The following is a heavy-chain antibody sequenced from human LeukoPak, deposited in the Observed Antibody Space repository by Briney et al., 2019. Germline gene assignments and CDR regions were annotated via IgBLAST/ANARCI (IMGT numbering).Heavy chain of an antibody. CDR2: IRYDGSNK. J-gene: IGHJ6*03. Sequence: GGSLRLSCAASGFTFSSYGMHWVRQAPGKGLEWVAFIRYDGSNKYYADSVKGRFTISRDNSKNTLYLQMNSLRAEDTAVYYCAKDPGRGYYGSGSYRPYYYMDVWGKGTTVTVSS. CDR3: AKDPGRGYYGSGSYRPYYYMDV. D-gene: IGHD3-10*01. CDR1: GFTFSSYG. V-gene: IGHV3-30*02.